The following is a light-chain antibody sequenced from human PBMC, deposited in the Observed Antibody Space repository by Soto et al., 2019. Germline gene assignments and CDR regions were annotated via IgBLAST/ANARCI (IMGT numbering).Light chain of an antibody. CDR1: QSVSSY. CDR2: DAS. V-gene: IGKV3-11*01. CDR3: QQRLT. J-gene: IGKJ1*01. Sequence: EIVLTQSPATLSLSPGERATLSCRASQSVSSYLAWYQQKPGQAPRLLIYDASNRATGIPARFSGSGSGTDFTLTISSLRPEDFAVDYCQQRLTFGQGTKVEIK.